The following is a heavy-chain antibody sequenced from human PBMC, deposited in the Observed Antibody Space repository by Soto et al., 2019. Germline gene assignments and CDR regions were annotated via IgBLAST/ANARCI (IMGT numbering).Heavy chain of an antibody. CDR2: IYHSGST. CDR3: ARDPGRITIFGVVKYYYGMDV. CDR1: GGSISSSNW. J-gene: IGHJ6*02. D-gene: IGHD3-3*01. Sequence: QVQLQESGPGLVKPSGTLSLTCAVSGGSISSSNWWSWVRQPPGKGLEWIGEIYHSGSTNYNPSLKNRVTISVDKSKNQFSLKLSSVTSADTAVYYCARDPGRITIFGVVKYYYGMDVWGQGTTVTVSS. V-gene: IGHV4-4*02.